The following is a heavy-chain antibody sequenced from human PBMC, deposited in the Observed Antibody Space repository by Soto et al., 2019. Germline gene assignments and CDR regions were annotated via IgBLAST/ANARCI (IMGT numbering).Heavy chain of an antibody. CDR1: GFTVSSNY. CDR3: ARGGYYYYGMDV. V-gene: IGHV3-53*01. CDR2: IYSGGST. Sequence: GESLKISCAASGFTVSSNYMSWVRQAPGKGLEWVSVIYSGGSTYYADSVKGRFTISRDNSKSTLYLQMNSLRAEDTAVYYCARGGYYYYGMDVWGQGTTVTVSS. J-gene: IGHJ6*02.